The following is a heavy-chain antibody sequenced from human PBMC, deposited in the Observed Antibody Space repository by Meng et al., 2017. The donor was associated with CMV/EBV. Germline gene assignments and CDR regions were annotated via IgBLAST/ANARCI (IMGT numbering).Heavy chain of an antibody. Sequence: LSLTCAASGFTFSSSAMSWVRQAPGKGLEWVSVIYSGGSSTYYADSVKGRFTISRDNSKNTLYLQMNSLRAEDTAVYYCAKGVYSLDWGQGTLVTVSS. CDR3: AKGVYSLD. J-gene: IGHJ4*02. CDR2: IYSGGSST. CDR1: GFTFSSSA. V-gene: IGHV3-23*03. D-gene: IGHD2-21*01.